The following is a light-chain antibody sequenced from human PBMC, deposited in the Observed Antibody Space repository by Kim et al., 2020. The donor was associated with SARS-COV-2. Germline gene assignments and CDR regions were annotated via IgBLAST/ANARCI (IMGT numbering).Light chain of an antibody. J-gene: IGLJ1*01. Sequence: QSVLTQPASVSGSPGQSITIFCTGTNSDVGGFNYVSWYQQNPGKAPKIIIYDVNKRPSGVSDRFSGSKSGNTASLTISGLQAEDEAEYYCSSFTASDTFVFGTGTKLTVL. V-gene: IGLV2-14*01. CDR1: NSDVGGFNY. CDR3: SSFTASDTFV. CDR2: DVN.